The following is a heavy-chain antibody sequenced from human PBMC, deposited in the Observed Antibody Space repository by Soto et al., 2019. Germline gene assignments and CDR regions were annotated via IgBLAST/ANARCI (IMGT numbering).Heavy chain of an antibody. V-gene: IGHV6-1*01. D-gene: IGHD3-10*01. CDR3: VRDRYSSSGWFDP. J-gene: IGHJ5*02. CDR2: TYYRSRFFS. CDR1: GDSVSSYGAA. Sequence: SQTLSLTCVISGDSVSSYGAAWNWIRQSPSGGLEWLGRTYYRSRFFSDYAESVKSRIIINPDTSKNQFSLQLKSVTPEDTAVYYCVRDRYSSSGWFDPWGQGTPVTVSS.